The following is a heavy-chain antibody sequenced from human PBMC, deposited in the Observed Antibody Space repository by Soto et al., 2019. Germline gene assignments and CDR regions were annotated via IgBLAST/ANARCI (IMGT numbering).Heavy chain of an antibody. CDR3: ARDQQKYNPSFYHYYAMDL. CDR2: INPSGGST. Sequence: ASVKVSCKASGYTFTSYYMHWVRQAPGQGLEWMGIINPSGGSTSYAQKFQGRVTMNRDTSTSTVYMDLSSLRSEDTAVYYCARDQQKYNPSFYHYYAMDLWGQGTTVTVSS. J-gene: IGHJ6*02. V-gene: IGHV1-46*01. CDR1: GYTFTSYY. D-gene: IGHD1-20*01.